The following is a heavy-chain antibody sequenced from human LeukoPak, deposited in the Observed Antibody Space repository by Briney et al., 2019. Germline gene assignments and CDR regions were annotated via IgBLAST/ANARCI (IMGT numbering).Heavy chain of an antibody. Sequence: GGSLRLSCAASGFTFSNAWMSWVRQAPGKGLEWVGRIKSKTDGGTTDYAAPVKGRFTISRDDSKNTLYLQMNSLKTEDTAVYYCTGMVGSGRYYLDYWGQGTLVTVSS. CDR1: GFTFSNAW. CDR2: IKSKTDGGTT. D-gene: IGHD3-10*01. CDR3: TGMVGSGRYYLDY. J-gene: IGHJ4*02. V-gene: IGHV3-15*01.